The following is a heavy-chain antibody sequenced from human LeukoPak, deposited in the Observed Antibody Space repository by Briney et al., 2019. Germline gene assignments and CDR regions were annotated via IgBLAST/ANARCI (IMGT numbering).Heavy chain of an antibody. CDR1: GYTFTSNY. CDR3: ARGPDSIPGPDYFAY. D-gene: IGHD2-2*02. J-gene: IGHJ4*02. CDR2: ISPYHGNR. Sequence: WASVKVSCKASGYTFTSNYIHWVRQAPGQGLEWMGWISPYHGNRNYAQRLQGRVTMTTDTSTSTVYMELRSLRSDDTAVYYCARGPDSIPGPDYFAYWGQGTLVTVSS. V-gene: IGHV1-18*04.